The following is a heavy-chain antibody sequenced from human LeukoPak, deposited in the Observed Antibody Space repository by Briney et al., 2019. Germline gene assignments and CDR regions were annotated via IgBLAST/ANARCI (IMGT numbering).Heavy chain of an antibody. CDR1: GFTFNSYG. Sequence: GGSLRLSCAAPGFTFNSYGMHWVRQAPGKGLEWVAVIWYDGSNKYYVESVKGRFTISRDNSKNTLYLQMNSLRAEDTAVYYCAKDPHHSYDTRPRGYFDYWGQGTLVTVSS. D-gene: IGHD3-22*01. CDR2: IWYDGSNK. J-gene: IGHJ4*02. CDR3: AKDPHHSYDTRPRGYFDY. V-gene: IGHV3-33*06.